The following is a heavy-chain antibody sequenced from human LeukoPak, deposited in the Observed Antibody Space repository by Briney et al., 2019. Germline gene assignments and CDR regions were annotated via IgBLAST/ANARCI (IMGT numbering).Heavy chain of an antibody. D-gene: IGHD3-22*01. J-gene: IGHJ4*02. CDR1: GGSVRSISSY. CDR3: ARHYYDSSGLAYYLDN. Sequence: PSESLSLTCTVSGGSVRSISSYWGWIRQPPGKGLEWIGSIRYSGRTYYNPSLQSRVTMSVDTSKNRFSLRLSSVTAADTAVYSCARHYYDSSGLAYYLDNWGQGTLVTVSS. CDR2: IRYSGRT. V-gene: IGHV4-39*01.